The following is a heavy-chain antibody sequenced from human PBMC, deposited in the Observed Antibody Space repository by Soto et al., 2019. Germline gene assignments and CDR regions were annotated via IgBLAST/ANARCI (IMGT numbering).Heavy chain of an antibody. V-gene: IGHV3-53*01. CDR2: IHSGSTI. J-gene: IGHJ4*02. CDR1: GLSVSSNY. CDR3: AKDQGSSWYEIDY. D-gene: IGHD6-13*01. Sequence: SGLSVSSNYMSWVRQAPGKGLEWVSSIHSGSTIYYADSVKGRFTISRDNSKNTLYLQMNSLRAEDTAVYYCAKDQGSSWYEIDYWGQGTLVTVSS.